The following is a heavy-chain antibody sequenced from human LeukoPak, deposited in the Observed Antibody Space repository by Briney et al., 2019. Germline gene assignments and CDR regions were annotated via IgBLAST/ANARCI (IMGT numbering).Heavy chain of an antibody. CDR2: ISYDGSNK. D-gene: IGHD3-3*01. Sequence: GGSLRLSCAASGFTFSSYSMNWVRQAPGKGLEWVAVISYDGSNKYYADSVKGRFTISRDNSKNTLYLQMNSLRAEDTALYYCARDRGTIFGVVMGGAFDIWGQGTMVTVSS. V-gene: IGHV3-30*03. CDR3: ARDRGTIFGVVMGGAFDI. CDR1: GFTFSSYS. J-gene: IGHJ3*02.